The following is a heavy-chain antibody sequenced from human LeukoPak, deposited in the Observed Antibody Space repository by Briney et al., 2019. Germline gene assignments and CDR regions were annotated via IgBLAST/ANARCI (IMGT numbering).Heavy chain of an antibody. Sequence: GGSLRLSCAASGFTFSSYSMNWVRQAPGKGLEWVSYISSSSSTIYYADSVKGRFTISRDNAKNSLYLQMNSLRAEDTALYYCAKDLYCSSTSCPRLNYYYYGMDVWGQGTTVTVSS. CDR3: AKDLYCSSTSCPRLNYYYYGMDV. CDR2: ISSSSSTI. CDR1: GFTFSSYS. J-gene: IGHJ6*02. D-gene: IGHD2-2*01. V-gene: IGHV3-48*04.